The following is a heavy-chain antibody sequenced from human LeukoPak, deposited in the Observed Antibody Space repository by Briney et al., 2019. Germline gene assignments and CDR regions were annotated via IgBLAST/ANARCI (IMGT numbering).Heavy chain of an antibody. D-gene: IGHD6-19*01. CDR3: ARDYRYSSGWYLDY. CDR1: GGTFSSYA. Sequence: GASVTVSCKASGGTFSSYAISWVRQAPGQGLEWMGWISAYNGNTNYAQKLQGRVTMTTDTSTSTAYMELRSLRSDDTAVYYCARDYRYSSGWYLDYWGQGTLVTVSS. CDR2: ISAYNGNT. V-gene: IGHV1-18*01. J-gene: IGHJ4*02.